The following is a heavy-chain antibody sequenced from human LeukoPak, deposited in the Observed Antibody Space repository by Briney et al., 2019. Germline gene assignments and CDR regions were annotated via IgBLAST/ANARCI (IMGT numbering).Heavy chain of an antibody. CDR3: ARDGSGYKQPFDY. CDR1: GFTFSSYS. J-gene: IGHJ4*02. D-gene: IGHD5-12*01. V-gene: IGHV3-21*01. Sequence: GGSLRLSCAASGFTFSSYSMNWVRQAPGKGLEWVSSISSSSSYIYYADSVKGRFTISRDNAKNSLYLQMNSLRAEDTAAYYCARDGSGYKQPFDYWGQGTLVTVSS. CDR2: ISSSSSYI.